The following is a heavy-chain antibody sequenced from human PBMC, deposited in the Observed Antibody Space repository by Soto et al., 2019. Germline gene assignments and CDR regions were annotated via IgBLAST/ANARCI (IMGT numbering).Heavy chain of an antibody. CDR2: MSNDGSHT. CDR1: GFTFSSNG. J-gene: IGHJ4*02. V-gene: IGHV3-30*18. D-gene: IGHD2-15*01. CDR3: TKGCSSSSNCYIIDY. Sequence: QVQLVESGGGVVQPGRSLRLSCAASGFTFSSNGMHWVRQAPGKGLEWVAVMSNDGSHTSYADSAKGRFTISRDNSKNTLDLQMTSVRAEDSCIYYCTKGCSSSSNCYIIDYWGQGALVTVSS.